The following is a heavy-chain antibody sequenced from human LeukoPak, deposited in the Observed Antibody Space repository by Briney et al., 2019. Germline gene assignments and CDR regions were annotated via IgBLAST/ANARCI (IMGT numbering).Heavy chain of an antibody. CDR1: GFTVSSNS. J-gene: IGHJ4*02. CDR2: IYSDNT. D-gene: IGHD6-13*01. Sequence: PGGSLRLSCTVSGFTVSSNSMSWVRQAPGKGLEWVSFIYSDNTHYSDSVKGRFTISRDNSKNTLYLQMNSLRAEDTAVYYCVKGPLVRLDYWGQGTLVTVSS. V-gene: IGHV3-53*01. CDR3: VKGPLVRLDY.